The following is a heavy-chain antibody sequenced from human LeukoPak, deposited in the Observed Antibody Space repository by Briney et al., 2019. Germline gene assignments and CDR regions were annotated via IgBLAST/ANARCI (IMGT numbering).Heavy chain of an antibody. Sequence: WGSLRLSCAASGFTFSSYSMNWVRQPPGKGLEWVAVISGSGGSTYYADSVKGRFTISRDNSKNTLYLQMYSLRAEDTAVYYCAKFDSSNWAYFDYWGQGTLVTVSS. J-gene: IGHJ4*02. V-gene: IGHV3-23*01. CDR1: GFTFSSYS. CDR2: ISGSGGST. D-gene: IGHD3-22*01. CDR3: AKFDSSNWAYFDY.